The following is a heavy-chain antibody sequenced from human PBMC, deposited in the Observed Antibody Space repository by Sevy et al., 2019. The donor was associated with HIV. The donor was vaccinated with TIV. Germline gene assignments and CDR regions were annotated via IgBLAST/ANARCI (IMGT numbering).Heavy chain of an antibody. D-gene: IGHD6-13*01. Sequence: ASVKVSCKASGYTFTTYAITWVRQAPGEGPEWMGWISVNNGNRNYAQKVQDRVTMTTDTSTNTAYMELRSLRSDDTAMYYCARVVMSSSWPCFDYWGQGTLVTVSS. CDR1: GYTFTTYA. CDR3: ARVVMSSSWPCFDY. J-gene: IGHJ4*02. CDR2: ISVNNGNR. V-gene: IGHV1-18*01.